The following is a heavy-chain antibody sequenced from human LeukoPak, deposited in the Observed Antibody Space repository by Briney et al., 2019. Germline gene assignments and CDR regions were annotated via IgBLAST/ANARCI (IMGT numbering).Heavy chain of an antibody. D-gene: IGHD6-13*01. J-gene: IGHJ3*02. V-gene: IGHV3-30-3*01. CDR2: ISYDGTNK. CDR3: AREILKGYSCDI. Sequence: PGGSLRLSCAASGFTFSSYWMHWLRQVPGKGLEWVAFISYDGTNKYCADSVKGRFTISRDNSKNTLYLQMNSLRAEDTALYYCAREILKGYSCDIWPQETMVTVSS. CDR1: GFTFSSYW.